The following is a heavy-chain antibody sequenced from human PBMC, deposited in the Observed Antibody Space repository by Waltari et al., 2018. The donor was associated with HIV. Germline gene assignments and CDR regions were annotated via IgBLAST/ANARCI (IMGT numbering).Heavy chain of an antibody. CDR3: ASARETMGVDFEF. CDR1: GGNFMSYS. Sequence: QVQLVQSGAEVQKPGASVKVSCKASGGNFMSYSSNWVRQAPGQGREWVGRVIPMLDKAHYAEKMQGRVTITADKSTNTAYMELRSLRLEDTGVYFCASARETMGVDFEFWGQGTLVTFSS. V-gene: IGHV1-69*02. D-gene: IGHD3-10*01. J-gene: IGHJ4*02. CDR2: VIPMLDKA.